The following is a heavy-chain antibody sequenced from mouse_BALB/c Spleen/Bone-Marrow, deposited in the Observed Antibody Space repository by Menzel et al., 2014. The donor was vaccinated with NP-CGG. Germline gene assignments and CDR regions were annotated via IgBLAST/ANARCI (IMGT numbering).Heavy chain of an antibody. CDR3: ARYDYRYSWFAY. V-gene: IGHV14-3*02. Sequence: EVQLQQSGAELVKPGASVKLSCTASGFNIKDTYMLWVKQRPEQGLEWIGRIDPANGNTKYDPKFKGKATITTDTSSNTAYLQLRSLTSEDTAVYYCARYDYRYSWFAYWGQGTLVTVSA. J-gene: IGHJ3*01. D-gene: IGHD2-14*01. CDR1: GFNIKDTY. CDR2: IDPANGNT.